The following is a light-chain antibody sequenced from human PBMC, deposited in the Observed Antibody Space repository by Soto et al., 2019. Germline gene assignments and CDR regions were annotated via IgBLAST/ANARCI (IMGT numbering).Light chain of an antibody. Sequence: EIVLTQSPGTLSLSPGERATLSCRASQRVGRNYLAWYQQKPGQAPRLLIHGASSRATGIPDRFSGSGSGTDFSLTISRLEPEDFAVYYCQQYASSPLTFSGGTKVEIK. CDR2: GAS. V-gene: IGKV3-20*01. CDR1: QRVGRNY. J-gene: IGKJ4*01. CDR3: QQYASSPLT.